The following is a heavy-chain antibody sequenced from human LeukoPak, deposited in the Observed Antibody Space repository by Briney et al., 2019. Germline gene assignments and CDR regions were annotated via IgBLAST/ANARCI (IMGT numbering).Heavy chain of an antibody. Sequence: GGSLRLSCAASGFTVSSNYMSWVRQAPGKGLEWVSVIYSGGDTYHADSVKGRFTVSRDGSKNTVYLQMNSLGVEDTAVYYCARGYTVGFDRWGQGTLVTVSS. CDR1: GFTVSSNY. D-gene: IGHD1-14*01. V-gene: IGHV3-53*01. J-gene: IGHJ5*02. CDR3: ARGYTVGFDR. CDR2: IYSGGDT.